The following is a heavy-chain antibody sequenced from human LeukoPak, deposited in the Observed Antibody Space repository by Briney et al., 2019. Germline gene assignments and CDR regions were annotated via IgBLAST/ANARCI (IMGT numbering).Heavy chain of an antibody. CDR2: IIPIFGTA. V-gene: IGHV1-69*13. J-gene: IGHJ4*02. D-gene: IGHD6-19*01. CDR1: GNTFSTYY. Sequence: ASVKVSCKASGNTFSTYYIHWVRQAPGQGLEWMGGIIPIFGTANYAQKFQGRVTITADESTSTAYMELSSLRSEDTAVYYCARGGIAVAGTPYNYWGQGTLVTVSS. CDR3: ARGGIAVAGTPYNY.